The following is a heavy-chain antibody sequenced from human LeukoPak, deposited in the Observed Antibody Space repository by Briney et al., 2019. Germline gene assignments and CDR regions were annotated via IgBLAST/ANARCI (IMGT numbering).Heavy chain of an antibody. D-gene: IGHD2-15*01. J-gene: IGHJ4*02. V-gene: IGHV3-30*02. CDR2: IRYDGSNK. CDR1: GFTFRGYG. CDR3: AKGYCSGGSCPFDH. Sequence: PGGSLRLSCGASGFTFRGYGMHWVRQAPGKGLEWVAFIRYDGSNKYYEDSVKGRFTISRDNSKNTLYLQMNSLRAEDTAVYYCAKGYCSGGSCPFDHWGQGTLVTVSS.